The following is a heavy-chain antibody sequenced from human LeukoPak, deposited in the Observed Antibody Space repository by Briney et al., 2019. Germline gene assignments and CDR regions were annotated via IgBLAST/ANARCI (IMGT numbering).Heavy chain of an antibody. CDR3: AKRADPDRYFDY. V-gene: IGHV3-11*01. CDR2: ISSSGSTI. J-gene: IGHJ4*02. Sequence: GGSLRLSCAASGFTFSDYYMSWIRQAPGKGLEWVSYISSSGSTIYYAGSVKGRFTISRDNAKNSLYLQMNSLRAEDTALYYCAKRADPDRYFDYWGQGTLVTVSS. CDR1: GFTFSDYY.